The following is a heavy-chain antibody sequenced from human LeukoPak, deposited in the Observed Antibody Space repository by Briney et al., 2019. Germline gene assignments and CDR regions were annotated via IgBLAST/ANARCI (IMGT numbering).Heavy chain of an antibody. D-gene: IGHD3-10*01. CDR1: GGPFSGYY. V-gene: IGHV4-34*01. J-gene: IGHJ4*02. CDR3: ARGASYYAPFDY. CDR2: INHSGCT. Sequence: SETLSLTCAVYGGPFSGYYWSWIRQPPGKGLEWIGEINHSGCTNYNPSLKSRVTISVDTSKNQFSLKLSSVTAADTAVYYCARGASYYAPFDYWGQGTLVTVSS.